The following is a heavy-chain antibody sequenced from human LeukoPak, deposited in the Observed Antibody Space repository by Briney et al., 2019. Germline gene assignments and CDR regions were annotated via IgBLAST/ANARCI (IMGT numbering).Heavy chain of an antibody. CDR2: ISHDGSNT. Sequence: GGSLRLSCAVSGFTLSNYAMHWVRQAPGKGPEWVAVISHDGSNTDYADSVKGRFSISRDSSKNTLYLQLNSLRSEDTAVYYCARDTVGGCFDYWGQGTLVTVSS. CDR3: ARDTVGGCFDY. CDR1: GFTLSNYA. V-gene: IGHV3-30*04. D-gene: IGHD4-23*01. J-gene: IGHJ4*02.